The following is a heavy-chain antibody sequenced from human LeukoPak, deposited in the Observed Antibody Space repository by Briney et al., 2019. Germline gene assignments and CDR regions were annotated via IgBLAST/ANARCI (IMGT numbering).Heavy chain of an antibody. CDR2: IYYSGST. Sequence: SETLSLTCTVSGGSISSSSYSWGWIRQPPGKGLEWIGSIYYSGSTYYNPSLKSRVTISVDTSKNQFSLKLTSVTAADTAVYYCARGSGWYTNFDYWGQGTLVTVSS. V-gene: IGHV4-39*01. CDR3: ARGSGWYTNFDY. CDR1: GGSISSSSYS. D-gene: IGHD6-19*01. J-gene: IGHJ4*02.